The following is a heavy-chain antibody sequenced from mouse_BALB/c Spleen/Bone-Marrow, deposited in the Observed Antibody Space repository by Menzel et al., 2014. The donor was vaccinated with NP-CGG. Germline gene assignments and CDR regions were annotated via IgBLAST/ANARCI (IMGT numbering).Heavy chain of an antibody. CDR1: GFDFSRYW. D-gene: IGHD1-1*01. V-gene: IGHV4-1*02. J-gene: IGHJ2*01. CDR3: ARPDYYGYLNY. Sequence: EVMLVESGGGLVQPGGSLKLSCAASGFDFSRYWMSWVRQAPGKGLEWIGEINPDSRTINYSPSLKDKFITSRDNAKNTLYLRLNKVRSEDTALYYCARPDYYGYLNYWGQGTTLTVSS. CDR2: INPDSRTI.